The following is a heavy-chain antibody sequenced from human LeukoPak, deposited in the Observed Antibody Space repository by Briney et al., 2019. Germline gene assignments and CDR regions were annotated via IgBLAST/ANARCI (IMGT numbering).Heavy chain of an antibody. V-gene: IGHV4-61*01. D-gene: IGHD3-3*01. CDR1: GASLTRPTYY. J-gene: IGHJ4*02. Sequence: KTSETLSLTCSVSGASLTRPTYYQRPCLRQPPGKGLELIGRLFSTGSATLNPSLKSRVTMSLDTSKSQFSLKLSSVTAEDSAVYYCARVKSGGFSYFDSWGQGTLVAVSS. CDR2: LFSTGSA. CDR3: ARVKSGGFSYFDS.